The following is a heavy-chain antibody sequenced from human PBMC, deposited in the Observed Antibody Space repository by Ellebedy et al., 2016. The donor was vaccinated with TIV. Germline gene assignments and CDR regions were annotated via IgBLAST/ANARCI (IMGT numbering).Heavy chain of an antibody. Sequence: ASVKVSCKASGYTFTSYGFTWVRQAPGQGLEWMGWISAYNGHTNYAQKMQGRVTMTTDTSTSTAYMELRSLRFDDTAVYYCARDRANLLTGYHVDYWGQGTLVTVSS. CDR3: ARDRANLLTGYHVDY. V-gene: IGHV1-18*04. CDR1: GYTFTSYG. D-gene: IGHD3-9*01. J-gene: IGHJ4*02. CDR2: ISAYNGHT.